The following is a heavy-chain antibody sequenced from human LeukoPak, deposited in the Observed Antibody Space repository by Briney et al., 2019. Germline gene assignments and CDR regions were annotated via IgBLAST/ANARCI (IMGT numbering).Heavy chain of an antibody. CDR3: ARLVAYSNYEGYFDY. CDR2: IYYSGST. V-gene: IGHV4-39*01. D-gene: IGHD4-11*01. CDR1: GGSISSSSYY. J-gene: IGHJ4*02. Sequence: SETLSLTCTVFGGSISSSSYYWGWIRQPPGKGLEWIGSIYYSGSTYYNPSLKSRVTISVDTSKNQFSLKLSSVTAADTAVYYCARLVAYSNYEGYFDYWGQGTLVTVSS.